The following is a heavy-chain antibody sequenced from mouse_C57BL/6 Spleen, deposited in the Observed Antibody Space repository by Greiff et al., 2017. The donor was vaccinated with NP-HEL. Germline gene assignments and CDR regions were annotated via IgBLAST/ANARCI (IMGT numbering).Heavy chain of an antibody. D-gene: IGHD1-1*01. Sequence: EVQLHQSGAELVKPGASVKLSCTASGFNIKDYYMHWVKQRTEQGLEWIGRIDPEDGETKYAPKFQGKATITADTSSNTAYLQLSSLTSEDTAVYYCARGDYYGSSPAWFAYWGQGTPVTVSA. CDR1: GFNIKDYY. V-gene: IGHV14-2*01. J-gene: IGHJ3*01. CDR3: ARGDYYGSSPAWFAY. CDR2: IDPEDGET.